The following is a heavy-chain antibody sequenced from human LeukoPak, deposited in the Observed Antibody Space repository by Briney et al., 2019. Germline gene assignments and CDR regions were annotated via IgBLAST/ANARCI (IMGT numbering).Heavy chain of an antibody. V-gene: IGHV1-46*01. Sequence: PLASVKVSCKASGYTFTSNYIHWVRQAPGQGLEWMGMIYPRDGSTSYAQKFQGRVTVTRDTSTSTVHMELSGLRSEDTAVYYCARDQEGFGYWGQGTLVTVSS. J-gene: IGHJ4*02. CDR1: GYTFTSNY. CDR2: IYPRDGST. CDR3: ARDQEGFGY.